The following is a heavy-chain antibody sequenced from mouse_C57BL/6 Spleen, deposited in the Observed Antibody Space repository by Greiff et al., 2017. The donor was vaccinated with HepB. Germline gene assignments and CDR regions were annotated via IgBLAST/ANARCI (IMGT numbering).Heavy chain of an antibody. J-gene: IGHJ2*01. CDR1: GYTFTSYW. CDR2: IHPNSGST. Sequence: QVQLQQSGAELVKPGASVKLSCKASGYTFTSYWMHWVKQRPGQGLEWIGMIHPNSGSTNYNEKFKSKATLTVDKSSSTAYMQLSSLTSEDSAVYYCARSGLITTVVATPYWGQGTTLTVSS. V-gene: IGHV1-64*01. D-gene: IGHD1-1*01. CDR3: ARSGLITTVVATPY.